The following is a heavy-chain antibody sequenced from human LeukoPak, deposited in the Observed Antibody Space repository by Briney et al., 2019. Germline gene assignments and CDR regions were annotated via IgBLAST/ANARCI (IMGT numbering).Heavy chain of an antibody. Sequence: PGRSLRLSCAASGFTFSSYAMHWVRQAPGKGLEWVAVISYDGSNKYYADSVKGRFTISRDNSKNTLYLQMNSLRAEDTAVYYCARLQKRDSRDYWGQGTLVTVSS. CDR2: ISYDGSNK. J-gene: IGHJ4*02. CDR3: ARLQKRDSRDY. CDR1: GFTFSSYA. V-gene: IGHV3-30-3*01. D-gene: IGHD5-24*01.